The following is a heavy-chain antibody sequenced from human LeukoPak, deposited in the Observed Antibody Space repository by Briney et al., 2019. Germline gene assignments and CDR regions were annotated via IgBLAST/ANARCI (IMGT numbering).Heavy chain of an antibody. Sequence: GGSLRLSCAASGFTFSSYAMSWVRQAPGKGLEWVSAISGSGGSTYYADSVKGRFTISRDNSKNTLYLQMNSLRAEDTAVYYCALVREGATLLPDYWGQGTLVTVSS. D-gene: IGHD4/OR15-4a*01. V-gene: IGHV3-23*01. J-gene: IGHJ4*02. CDR1: GFTFSSYA. CDR2: ISGSGGST. CDR3: ALVREGATLLPDY.